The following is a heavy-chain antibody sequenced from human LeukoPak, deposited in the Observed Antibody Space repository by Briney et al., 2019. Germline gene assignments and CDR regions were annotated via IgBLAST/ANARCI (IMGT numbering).Heavy chain of an antibody. J-gene: IGHJ5*02. V-gene: IGHV4-59*01. CDR3: ARGTVYGVATKWFDP. D-gene: IGHD3-3*01. CDR2: IYYSGTT. Sequence: SETLSLTCTVYGGSMSDSFWSWIRQPPGKGLEWIVYIYYSGTTNYNPSLKSRVTISLDTPNNQFSLKLSSVTAADAAVYYCARGTVYGVATKWFDPWGQGTLVTVSS. CDR1: GGSMSDSF.